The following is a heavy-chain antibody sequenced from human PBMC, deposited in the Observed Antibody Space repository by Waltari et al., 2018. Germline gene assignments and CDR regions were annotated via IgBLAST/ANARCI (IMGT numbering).Heavy chain of an antibody. CDR1: RSTFSHKP. V-gene: IGHV1-2*06. J-gene: IGHJ4*02. D-gene: IGHD1-1*01. CDR2: IITNSGGT. CDR3: VRENWYYDY. Sequence: QVPLVQSGAEVKMPGASVKVSCKPSRSTFSHKPVNWVRQAPGQGLQWMGRIITNSGGTDYAQEFQGRVTMTRDTSISTVYMELSSVRSDDTAVYYCVRENWYYDYWGQGTQVTVSS.